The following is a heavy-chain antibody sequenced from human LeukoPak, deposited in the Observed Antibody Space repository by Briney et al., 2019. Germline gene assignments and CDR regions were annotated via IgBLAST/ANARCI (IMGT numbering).Heavy chain of an antibody. Sequence: PGGSLRLSCAASGFTVSNTYRSGVRQAPRKGLEWVSIIYSGGGTRYADSVKGRFTISRDNSRNTLYLQMNSLRAEDTALYYCARDNYDSSGFTWGQGTLVTVSS. CDR2: IYSGGGT. V-gene: IGHV3-53*01. CDR1: GFTVSNTY. J-gene: IGHJ4*02. D-gene: IGHD3-22*01. CDR3: ARDNYDSSGFT.